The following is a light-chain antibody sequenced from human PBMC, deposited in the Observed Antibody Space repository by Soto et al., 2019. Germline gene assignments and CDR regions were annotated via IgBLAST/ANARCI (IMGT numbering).Light chain of an antibody. CDR3: QSYDSSLSGSRV. CDR1: SSNIGAGYD. CDR2: SNN. V-gene: IGLV1-40*01. J-gene: IGLJ2*01. Sequence: QSVLTQPPSVSGAPGQRVTISCTGSSSNIGAGYDVHWYQQLPGTAPKLLIYSNNNRPSGVPDRFSGSKSGTSASLAITGLQAEDEADYYYQSYDSSLSGSRVFGGGTQLTV.